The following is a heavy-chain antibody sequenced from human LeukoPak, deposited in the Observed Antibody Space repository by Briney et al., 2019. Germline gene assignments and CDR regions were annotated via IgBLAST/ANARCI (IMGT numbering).Heavy chain of an antibody. CDR1: GFTFSNAW. Sequence: GGSLRLSCAASGFTFSNAWMSWVRQAPGKGLVWVSRINSDGSSTDYADSVKGRFTSSRDNAKNTLYLHMNSLRAEDTAVYYCVSITVGGGQGTLVTVSS. J-gene: IGHJ4*02. V-gene: IGHV3-74*01. CDR3: VSITVG. D-gene: IGHD6-19*01. CDR2: INSDGSST.